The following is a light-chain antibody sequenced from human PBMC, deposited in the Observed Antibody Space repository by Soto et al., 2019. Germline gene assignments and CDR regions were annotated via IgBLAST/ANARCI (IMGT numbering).Light chain of an antibody. Sequence: EIVLTQSPGTLSLSPGERAALSCRASQSISSSFLAWYQHKPGQAPRLLIHGASSRATGIPDRFSGSGSGTDFTLTISRLDPEDSAVYYCQLYGSSLVTFGQGTKVEIK. CDR1: QSISSSF. J-gene: IGKJ2*01. CDR2: GAS. V-gene: IGKV3-20*01. CDR3: QLYGSSLVT.